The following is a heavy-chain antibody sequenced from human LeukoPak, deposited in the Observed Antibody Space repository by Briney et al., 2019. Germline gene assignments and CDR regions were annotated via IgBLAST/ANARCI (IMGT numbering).Heavy chain of an antibody. CDR1: GGSISSSNW. J-gene: IGHJ4*02. CDR3: ARPRSTNYFDY. D-gene: IGHD2-15*01. Sequence: SETLPLTCAVSGGSISSSNWWSWVRQPPGEGLEWIGEIYHSGSTNYNPSLKSRVTISVDKSKNQFSLKLSSVTAADTAVYYCARPRSTNYFDYWGQGTLVTVSS. CDR2: IYHSGST. V-gene: IGHV4-4*02.